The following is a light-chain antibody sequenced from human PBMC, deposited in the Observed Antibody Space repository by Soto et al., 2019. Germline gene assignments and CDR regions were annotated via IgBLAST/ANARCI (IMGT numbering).Light chain of an antibody. CDR2: DVS. J-gene: IGLJ1*01. CDR3: SSYTSSSTLLYV. Sequence: QSVLTQPASVSGSPGQSITISCTGTSSDVGGYNYVSWYQQHPGKAPKLMIYDVSNRPSGVSNRFSGSKSGNTASLTIFGLQAEDEADYYCSSYTSSSTLLYVFGTRTKVTVL. CDR1: SSDVGGYNY. V-gene: IGLV2-14*01.